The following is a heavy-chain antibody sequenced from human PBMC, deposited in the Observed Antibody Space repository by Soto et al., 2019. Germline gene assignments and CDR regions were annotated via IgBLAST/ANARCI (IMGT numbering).Heavy chain of an antibody. CDR3: ATDLGYCSSTSCYDY. V-gene: IGHV1-24*01. Sequence: ASVKVSCKVSGYTLTELSMHWVRQAPGKGLEWMGGSDPEDGETIYAQKFQGRVTMTEDTSTDTAYMELSSLRSEDTAVYYCATDLGYCSSTSCYDYWGQGTLVTVSS. J-gene: IGHJ4*02. CDR1: GYTLTELS. CDR2: SDPEDGET. D-gene: IGHD2-2*03.